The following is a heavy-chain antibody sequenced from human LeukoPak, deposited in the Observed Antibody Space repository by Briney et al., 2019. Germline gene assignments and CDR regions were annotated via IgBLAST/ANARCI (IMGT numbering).Heavy chain of an antibody. V-gene: IGHV4-38-2*01. Sequence: SETLSLTCAVSGYSISSGDYCGWIRLPPGKVLEWIGSIYHSGGTYYNPSLKSRVTISVDTSKRQFSLTLSSVTAADTAVYYCARNRSEPLGNGGSFDSWGQETLVTVSS. CDR3: ARNRSEPLGNGGSFDS. CDR1: GYSISSGDY. J-gene: IGHJ4*02. D-gene: IGHD3-16*01. CDR2: IYHSGGT.